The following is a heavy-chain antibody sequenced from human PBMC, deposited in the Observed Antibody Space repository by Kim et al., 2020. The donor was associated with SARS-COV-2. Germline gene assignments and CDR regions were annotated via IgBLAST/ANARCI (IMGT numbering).Heavy chain of an antibody. V-gene: IGHV3-11*04. J-gene: IGHJ4*02. CDR1: GFTFRNYY. CDR3: ARDPLRSDGSNYDY. CDR2: ITDSGTRT. D-gene: IGHD5-12*01. Sequence: GGSLRLSCLASGFTFRNYYMNWNRQAPGKGLEWVSYITDSGTRTYYRDSVKGRFTISRDNARNSLYLQMNSLRVEDTAVYYCARDPLRSDGSNYDYWGEGTLVTVSS.